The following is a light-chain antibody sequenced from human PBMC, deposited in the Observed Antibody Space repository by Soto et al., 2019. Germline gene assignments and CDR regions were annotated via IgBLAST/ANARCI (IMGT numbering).Light chain of an antibody. Sequence: QSALTQPASVSGSPGQSITISCTGTSSDVGSYNLVSWYQQHPGKAPKLMIYEVSKRPSGVSNRFSGSKSGNTASPTISGLQAEDEADYYCCSYAGSSTLVVFGGGTQLTVL. CDR3: CSYAGSSTLVV. V-gene: IGLV2-23*02. CDR2: EVS. CDR1: SSDVGSYNL. J-gene: IGLJ2*01.